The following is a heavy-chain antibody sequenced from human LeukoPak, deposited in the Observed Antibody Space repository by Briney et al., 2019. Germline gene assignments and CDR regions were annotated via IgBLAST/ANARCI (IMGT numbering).Heavy chain of an antibody. CDR2: IYYSGST. V-gene: IGHV4-39*01. D-gene: IGHD1-26*01. J-gene: IGHJ4*02. CDR1: VGSITIGSYY. CDR3: ARYAVEYSGTYFDS. Sequence: PSETLSLTCTVPVGSITIGSYYSGWIRQYPGNWLEWIGNIYYSGSTYYNPSLKSRVTISVDTSKNQFSLKLGSVTAADTAVYYCARYAVEYSGTYFDSWGQGSLVTVSS.